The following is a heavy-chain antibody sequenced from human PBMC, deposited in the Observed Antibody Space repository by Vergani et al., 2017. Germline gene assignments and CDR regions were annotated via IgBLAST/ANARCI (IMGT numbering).Heavy chain of an antibody. CDR1: GFDFSYYI. J-gene: IGHJ3*01. CDR3: AREYSSTSGRAFDF. CDR2: VSPGTKSQ. D-gene: IGHD2-2*01. V-gene: IGHV3-48*01. Sequence: QLVESGGGWVQPGGSLRLSCVVSGFDFSYYIMNWVRQAPGKGLEWVSFVSPGTKSQSYAESVKGRFTISRDSAKNSRYLQMDSLRAEDTAVYYCAREYSSTSGRAFDFCVQGTKVTVSS.